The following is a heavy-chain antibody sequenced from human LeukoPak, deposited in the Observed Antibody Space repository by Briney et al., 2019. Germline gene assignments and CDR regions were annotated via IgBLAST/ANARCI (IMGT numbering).Heavy chain of an antibody. CDR1: GGSISCSSYY. V-gene: IGHV4-39*07. J-gene: IGHJ3*02. CDR2: IYYSGST. D-gene: IGHD5/OR15-5a*01. Sequence: SETLSLTCTVSGGSISCSSYYWGWIRQPPGKGLEWIGSIYYSGSTYYNPSLKSRVTISVDTSKNQFSLKLSSVTAADTAVYYCARAFPLYESNAFDIWGQGTMVTVSS. CDR3: ARAFPLYESNAFDI.